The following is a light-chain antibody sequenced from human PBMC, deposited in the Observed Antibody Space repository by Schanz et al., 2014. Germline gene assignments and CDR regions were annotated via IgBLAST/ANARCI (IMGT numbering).Light chain of an antibody. Sequence: QSALIQPPSVSGSPGQSVTISCTGTSSDVGSYNLVSWYQQYPGKAPKLIIYDVSNRPSGVSNRFSGSKSGNTASLTISGLQAEDEADYYCSSYTSRSTLFGGGTKVTVL. CDR1: SSDVGSYNL. CDR2: DVS. CDR3: SSYTSRSTL. J-gene: IGLJ3*02. V-gene: IGLV2-14*02.